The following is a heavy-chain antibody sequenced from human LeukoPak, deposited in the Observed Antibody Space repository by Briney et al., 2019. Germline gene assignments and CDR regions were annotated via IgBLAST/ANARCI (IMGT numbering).Heavy chain of an antibody. D-gene: IGHD3-9*01. V-gene: IGHV1-69*01. CDR1: GSTFSSYA. J-gene: IGHJ4*02. CDR2: IIPIFGTA. CDR3: ARGIDILTGYFDY. Sequence: SVQVSCKASGSTFSSYAISWVRQAPGQGLDWMGGIIPIFGTANYAQKFQGRVTITADESTSTAYMELSSLRSEDTAVYYCARGIDILTGYFDYWGQGTLVTVSS.